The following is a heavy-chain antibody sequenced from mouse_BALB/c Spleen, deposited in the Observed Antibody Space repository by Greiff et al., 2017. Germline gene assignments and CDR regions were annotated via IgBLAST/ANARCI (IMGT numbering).Heavy chain of an antibody. V-gene: IGHV2-3*01. CDR3: AMIYYDSWLAY. D-gene: IGHD2-4*01. CDR1: GFSLTSYG. CDR2: IWGDGST. Sequence: QVQLQQSGPGLVAPSQSLSFTCTVSGFSLTSYGVSWVRQPPGKGLEWLGVIWGDGSTNYHSALISRLTISKDNSTSQVFLKLNSLQTADTATYYCAMIYYDSWLAYWGQGTLVTVSA. J-gene: IGHJ3*01.